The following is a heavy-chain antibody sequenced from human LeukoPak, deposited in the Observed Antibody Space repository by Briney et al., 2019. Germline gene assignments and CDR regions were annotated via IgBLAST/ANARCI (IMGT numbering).Heavy chain of an antibody. CDR2: ISAYNGNT. J-gene: IGHJ3*02. Sequence: ASVKVSCKASGYTFTSYGISWVRQAPGQGLEWMGWISAYNGNTNYARKLQGRVTMTTDTSTSTAYMELRSLRSDDTAVYYCARAGIAAAAGAFDIWGQGTMVTVSS. V-gene: IGHV1-18*01. D-gene: IGHD6-13*01. CDR3: ARAGIAAAAGAFDI. CDR1: GYTFTSYG.